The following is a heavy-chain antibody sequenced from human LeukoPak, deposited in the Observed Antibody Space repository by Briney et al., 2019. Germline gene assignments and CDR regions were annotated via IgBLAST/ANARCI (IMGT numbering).Heavy chain of an antibody. J-gene: IGHJ4*02. V-gene: IGHV3-23*01. CDR1: GFTFSTYA. Sequence: GGSLRLSCAASGFTFSTYAMNWVRQAPGKGLEWASSINTSGGSTYYADSVKGRFTISRDNSKSTLYLQMNSLRAADTALYYCAKPAKTDCADYWGQGTLVTVSS. CDR3: AKPAKTDCADY. CDR2: INTSGGST. D-gene: IGHD2-21*02.